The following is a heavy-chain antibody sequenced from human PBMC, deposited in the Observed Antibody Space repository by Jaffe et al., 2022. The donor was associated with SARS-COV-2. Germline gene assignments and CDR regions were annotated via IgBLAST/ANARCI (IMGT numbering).Heavy chain of an antibody. V-gene: IGHV3-48*02. J-gene: IGHJ5*02. CDR1: GFTFSSYS. CDR3: ARERSSSWYPQADWFDP. Sequence: EVQLVESGGGLVQPGGSLRLSCAASGFTFSSYSMNWVRQAPGKGLEWVSYISSSSSTIYYADSVKGRFTISRDNAKNSLYLQMNSLRDEDTAVYYCARERSSSWYPQADWFDPWGQGTLVTVSS. CDR2: ISSSSSTI. D-gene: IGHD6-13*01.